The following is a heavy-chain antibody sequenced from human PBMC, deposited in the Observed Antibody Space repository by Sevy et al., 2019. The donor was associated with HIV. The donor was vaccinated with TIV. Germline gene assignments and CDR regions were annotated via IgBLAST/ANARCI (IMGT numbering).Heavy chain of an antibody. CDR1: GGSISSYF. CDR2: IYFTGTT. CDR3: XXXXXXXPRVMNK. Sequence: SETLSLTCTVSGGSISSYFWSWIRQPPGKGLEWIGNIYFTGTTHYHPSLKSRVTMSLDTSKSQFSLKLSSVTAADTXXXXXXXXXXXXPRVMNKWGQGTLVTVSS. J-gene: IGHJ4*02. D-gene: IGHD2-21*01. V-gene: IGHV4-59*01.